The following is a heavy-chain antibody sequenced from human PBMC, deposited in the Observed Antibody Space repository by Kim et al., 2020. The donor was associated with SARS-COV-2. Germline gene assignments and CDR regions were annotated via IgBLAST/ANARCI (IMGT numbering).Heavy chain of an antibody. D-gene: IGHD2-2*01. J-gene: IGHJ4*02. Sequence: GGSLRLSCAASGFSFTSHWMSWVRQAPGKGLEWVADLDEAGNKKYYEDSVEGRFTISRDNARRSVDLQMDGLRVDDTDVYFCVRPSAQYFYFWGQGTLVT. CDR1: GFSFTSHW. CDR3: VRPSAQYFYF. CDR2: LDEAGNKK. V-gene: IGHV3-7*01.